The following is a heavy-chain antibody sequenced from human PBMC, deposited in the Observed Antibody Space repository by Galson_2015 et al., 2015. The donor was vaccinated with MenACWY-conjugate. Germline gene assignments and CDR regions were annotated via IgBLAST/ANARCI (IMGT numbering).Heavy chain of an antibody. J-gene: IGHJ6*03. V-gene: IGHV3-7*03. D-gene: IGHD2-2*01. CDR2: IKQDGSEK. CDR1: GFTFSTYW. Sequence: SLRLSCAASGFTFSTYWMTWVRQAPGKGLEWVANIKQDGSEKYYVDSVKGRFTISRDNAKNSLYLQMNSLRAEDTAVYYCARSCPFGTNCPGSYYYYYMDVWGKGTTVTVS. CDR3: ARSCPFGTNCPGSYYYYYMDV.